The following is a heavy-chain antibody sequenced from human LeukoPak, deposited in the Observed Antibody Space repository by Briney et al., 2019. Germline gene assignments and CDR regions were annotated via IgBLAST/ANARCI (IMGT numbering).Heavy chain of an antibody. V-gene: IGHV3-43D*03. CDR1: GFTFDDYA. D-gene: IGHD1-1*01. CDR2: ISWDGGST. J-gene: IGHJ3*02. CDR3: AKDMRAVPSTAFDI. Sequence: GGSLRFSCAASGFTFDDYAMHWVRQAPGKVLEWVSLISWDGGSTYYADSVKGRFTISRDNSKNSLYLQMNSLRAEDTALYYCAKDMRAVPSTAFDIWGQGTMVTVSS.